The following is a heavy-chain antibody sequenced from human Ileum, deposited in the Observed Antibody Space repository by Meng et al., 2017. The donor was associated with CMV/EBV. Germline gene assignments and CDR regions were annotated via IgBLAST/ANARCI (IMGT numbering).Heavy chain of an antibody. CDR1: GDTPTADF. D-gene: IGHD6-6*01. CDR2: INSHSGAT. Sequence: ASGKVSCKASGDTPTADFMFWVRQAPGQGLEWMGWINSHSGATQYAQKFQGRVTMTRDTSISTVYMDLSSLRSDDTADYYCLTYTSSSHSFGPWGQGTLVTVSS. V-gene: IGHV1-2*02. CDR3: LTYTSSSHSFGP. J-gene: IGHJ5*02.